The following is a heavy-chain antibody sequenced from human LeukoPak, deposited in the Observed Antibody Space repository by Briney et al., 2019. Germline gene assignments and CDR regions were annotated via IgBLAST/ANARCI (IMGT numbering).Heavy chain of an antibody. Sequence: PSETLSLTCAVSGGSTSSSNWWSWVRQPPGKGLEWIGEIYHSGSTNYNPSLKSRVTISVDKSKNQFSLKLSSVTAADTAVYYCARVMNYYDSSGLDYWGQGTLVTVSS. D-gene: IGHD3-22*01. V-gene: IGHV4-4*02. J-gene: IGHJ4*02. CDR3: ARVMNYYDSSGLDY. CDR1: GGSTSSSNW. CDR2: IYHSGST.